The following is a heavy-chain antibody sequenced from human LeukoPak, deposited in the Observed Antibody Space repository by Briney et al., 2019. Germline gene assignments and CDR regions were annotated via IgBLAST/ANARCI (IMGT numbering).Heavy chain of an antibody. CDR2: IIPILGIA. CDR3: ARGDPPRRSGYYVSPFDY. V-gene: IGHV1-69*04. J-gene: IGHJ4*02. CDR1: GGTFSSYA. Sequence: ASVKVSCKAFGGTFSSYAISWVRQAPGQGLEWMGRIIPILGIANYAQKFQGRVTITADKSTSTAYMELSSLRSEDTAGYYCARGDPPRRSGYYVSPFDYWGQGTLVTVSS. D-gene: IGHD3-22*01.